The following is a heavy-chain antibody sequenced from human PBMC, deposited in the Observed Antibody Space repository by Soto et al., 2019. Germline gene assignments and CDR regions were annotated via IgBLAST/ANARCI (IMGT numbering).Heavy chain of an antibody. Sequence: PVKVSCKASWGTLSSYAISRGRPAPGQRAEWMGGIIPIFGTANYAQKFQGRVTITADESTSTAYMELSSLRSEDTAVYYCARELGYCSGGSCYSEAFDIWGQGTMVTVSS. CDR2: IIPIFGTA. D-gene: IGHD2-15*01. CDR1: WGTLSSYA. J-gene: IGHJ3*02. V-gene: IGHV1-69*13. CDR3: ARELGYCSGGSCYSEAFDI.